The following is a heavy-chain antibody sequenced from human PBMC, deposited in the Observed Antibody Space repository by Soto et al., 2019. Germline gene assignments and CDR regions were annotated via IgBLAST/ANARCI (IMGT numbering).Heavy chain of an antibody. CDR3: ARGGGVYYFDY. D-gene: IGHD2-8*02. CDR1: GGSINSYY. Sequence: SETLSLTCTVSGGSINSYYWSWIRQPPGKGLEWIGYIYYSGITDYNPSLKSRVTISVDTSKSQFSLKLSSVTAADTAVYYCARGGGVYYFDYWGQGTLVTVSS. V-gene: IGHV4-59*01. CDR2: IYYSGIT. J-gene: IGHJ4*02.